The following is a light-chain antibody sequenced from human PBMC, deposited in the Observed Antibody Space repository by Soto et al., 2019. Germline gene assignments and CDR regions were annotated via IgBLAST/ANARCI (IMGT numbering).Light chain of an antibody. J-gene: IGKJ2*01. V-gene: IGKV2-24*01. CDR2: MSS. Sequence: DFVMTQPPLSSPVTLGQPASISCRSRQSLVHSDGNSYLSWLHQRPGQPPRLLIYMSSNRFSGVPDRFSGSGAGTDCTLKISRVEPEDVGVYYCMQATQPYTFGQGTKLEIK. CDR3: MQATQPYT. CDR1: QSLVHSDGNSY.